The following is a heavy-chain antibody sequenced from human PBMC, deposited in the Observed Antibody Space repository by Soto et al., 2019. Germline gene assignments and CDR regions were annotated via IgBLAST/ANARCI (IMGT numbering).Heavy chain of an antibody. CDR3: ARVTLKAGNWFDP. CDR1: GYTFTDYF. J-gene: IGHJ5*02. Sequence: QVPLVQSGAEVKKPGASVKVSCKASGYTFTDYFIHWVRQAPGQGFEWMGWINPNSRGTNYAPKFQGRVTMTRDTSNGTAYMELRGLRSDDTAVYYCARVTLKAGNWFDPWGQGTLVTVAS. V-gene: IGHV1-2*02. CDR2: INPNSRGT.